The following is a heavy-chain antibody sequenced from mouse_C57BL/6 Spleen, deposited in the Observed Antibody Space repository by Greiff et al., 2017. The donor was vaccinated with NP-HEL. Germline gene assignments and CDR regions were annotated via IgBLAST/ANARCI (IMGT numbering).Heavy chain of an antibody. D-gene: IGHD1-1*01. V-gene: IGHV1-15*01. Sequence: VQLQQSGAELVRPGALVTLSCKASGYTFTDYEMHWVKQTPVHGLEWIGAIDPETGGTAYNQKFKGKAILTADKSSSTAYMELRSLTSEDSAVYYCTRSYYGSSYRYYFDYWGQGTTLTVSS. CDR1: GYTFTDYE. CDR2: IDPETGGT. J-gene: IGHJ2*01. CDR3: TRSYYGSSYRYYFDY.